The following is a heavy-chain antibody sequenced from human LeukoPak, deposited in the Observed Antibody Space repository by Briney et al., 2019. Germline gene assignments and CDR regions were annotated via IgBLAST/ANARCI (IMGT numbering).Heavy chain of an antibody. CDR2: INPSGGST. D-gene: IGHD6-13*01. Sequence: EASVKVSCKASGYTFTSYYMHWVRQAPGQGLAWMGIINPSGGSTSYAQKFQGRVTMTRDTSTSTVYMELSSLRSEDTAVYYCARDKGIAAAGSEDGPKWFDPWGQGTLVTVSS. J-gene: IGHJ5*02. CDR1: GYTFTSYY. V-gene: IGHV1-46*01. CDR3: ARDKGIAAAGSEDGPKWFDP.